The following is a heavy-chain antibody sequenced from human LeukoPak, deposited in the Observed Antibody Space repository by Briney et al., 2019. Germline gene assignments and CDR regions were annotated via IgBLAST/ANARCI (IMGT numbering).Heavy chain of an antibody. J-gene: IGHJ3*02. CDR3: ARGSGAAAYDAFDI. V-gene: IGHV1-18*04. Sequence: ASVTVSCKASGYTFTIYGISWVRQAPGQGREGMGWISAYNGNTNYAQKLRGRVTMTSDTSTSTAYMELRSLRSDDTAVYYCARGSGAAAYDAFDIWGQGTTVTVSS. CDR2: ISAYNGNT. D-gene: IGHD6-13*01. CDR1: GYTFTIYG.